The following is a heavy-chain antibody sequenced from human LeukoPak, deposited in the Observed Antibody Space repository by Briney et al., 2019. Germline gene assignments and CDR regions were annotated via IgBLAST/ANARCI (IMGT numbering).Heavy chain of an antibody. J-gene: IGHJ4*02. D-gene: IGHD3-3*01. V-gene: IGHV3-23*01. CDR2: VSASGGST. CDR3: AKSGFLEWLSLTHYFDY. Sequence: GASLRLSCAASGFNCYNYAMSWVRLAPGKGLEWVSGVSASGGSTFYADSVKGRFTISRDNSKNTLFLQMNSPRAEDTAIYYCAKSGFLEWLSLTHYFDYWGQGTLVTVSS. CDR1: GFNCYNYA.